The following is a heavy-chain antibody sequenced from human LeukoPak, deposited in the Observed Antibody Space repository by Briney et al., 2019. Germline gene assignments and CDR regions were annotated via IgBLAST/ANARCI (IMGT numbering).Heavy chain of an antibody. D-gene: IGHD6-6*01. V-gene: IGHV3-11*05. J-gene: IGHJ6*03. CDR2: ISQTGTDI. CDR3: AKDDVAAFATGYMDV. CDR1: GFTFSDHY. Sequence: PGGSLRLSCAASGFTFSDHYMTWIRQAPGKGLEWVSYISQTGTDINYADSVKGRFTISRDRSKNTVYLQMNGLRADDTAVYYCAKDDVAAFATGYMDVWGKGTTVTVSS.